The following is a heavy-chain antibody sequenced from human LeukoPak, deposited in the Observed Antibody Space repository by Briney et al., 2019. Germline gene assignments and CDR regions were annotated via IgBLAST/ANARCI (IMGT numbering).Heavy chain of an antibody. CDR2: MNPNSGNT. D-gene: IGHD3-9*01. J-gene: IGHJ4*02. CDR1: GYTFTSYD. CDR3: ARAKLSSTSLLRYFDWSYPSDY. Sequence: GASVKVSCKASGYTFTSYDINWVRQATGQGLEWMGWMNPNSGNTGYAQKFQGRVTMTRNTSISTAYMELSSLRSEDTAVYYCARAKLSSTSLLRYFDWSYPSDYWAREPWSPSPQ. V-gene: IGHV1-8*01.